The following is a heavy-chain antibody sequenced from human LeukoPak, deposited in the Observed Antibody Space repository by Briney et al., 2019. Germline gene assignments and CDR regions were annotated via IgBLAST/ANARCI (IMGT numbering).Heavy chain of an antibody. V-gene: IGHV3-23*01. Sequence: GGSLRLSCGASGFTFSSHAMSWVRQAPGKGLEWVSTISGSDGSAYSADSVKGRFTISRDNSKNTLYLQMNSLRAEDRAVYYCAIDLYGDYPIDCWGQGTLVTVSP. D-gene: IGHD4-17*01. CDR2: ISGSDGSA. CDR3: AIDLYGDYPIDC. J-gene: IGHJ4*02. CDR1: GFTFSSHA.